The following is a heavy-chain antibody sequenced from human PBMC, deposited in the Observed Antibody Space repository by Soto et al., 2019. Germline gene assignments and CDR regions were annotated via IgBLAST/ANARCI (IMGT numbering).Heavy chain of an antibody. CDR1: GYTFTNSD. CDR2: MNPDSGHA. CDR3: ARRPHCSGGICYYGLDN. D-gene: IGHD2-15*01. Sequence: VKVSCKASGYTFTNSDINWVRQAPGQGLEWMGWMNPDSGHAAYAQKFQGRVTLTTSTSTSTVYMEMRSLGSEDTAVYYCARRPHCSGGICYYGLDNWGLGTLVTVSS. V-gene: IGHV1-8*01. J-gene: IGHJ4*02.